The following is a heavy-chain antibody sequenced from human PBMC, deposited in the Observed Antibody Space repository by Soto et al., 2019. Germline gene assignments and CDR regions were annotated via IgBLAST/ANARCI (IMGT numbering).Heavy chain of an antibody. V-gene: IGHV3-23*01. CDR3: ANQAGWHPLYYGMDV. J-gene: IGHJ6*02. D-gene: IGHD6-19*01. CDR2: ISGSGGST. CDR1: GFTFSSYA. Sequence: EVQLLEAGGGLVQPGGSLRLSCAASGFTFSSYAMSWVRQAPGKGLEWVSAISGSGGSTYYADSVKGRFTISRDNSKNTLYLQMNSLRAEDTAVYYCANQAGWHPLYYGMDVWGQGTTVTVSS.